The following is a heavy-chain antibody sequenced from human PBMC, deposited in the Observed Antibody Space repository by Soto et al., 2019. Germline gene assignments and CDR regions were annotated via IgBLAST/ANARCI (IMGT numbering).Heavy chain of an antibody. J-gene: IGHJ6*02. CDR1: GGTFSSYA. CDR3: ARDNAWVTWIQASSMDV. V-gene: IGHV1-69*13. Sequence: SVKVSCKASGGTFSSYAISWVRQAPGQGLEWMGGIIPIFGTANYAQKFQGRVTITADESTSTAYMELSSLRSEDTAVYYCARDNAWVTWIQASSMDVWGQGTTVTV. CDR2: IIPIFGTA. D-gene: IGHD5-18*01.